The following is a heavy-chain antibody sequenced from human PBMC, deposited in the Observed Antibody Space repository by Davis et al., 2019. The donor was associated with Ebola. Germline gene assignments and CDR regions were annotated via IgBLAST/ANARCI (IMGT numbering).Heavy chain of an antibody. V-gene: IGHV4-59*12. J-gene: IGHJ4*02. Sequence: SETLSLTCTVSGGSISSYYWSWIRQPPGKGLEWIGYIYYSGSTNYNPSLKSRVTVSVDTSKNQFSLKLRSVTAADTAMYYCARGLGEYSRSFDYWGQGTPVTVSS. CDR3: ARGLGEYSRSFDY. CDR1: GGSISSYY. CDR2: IYYSGST. D-gene: IGHD6-6*01.